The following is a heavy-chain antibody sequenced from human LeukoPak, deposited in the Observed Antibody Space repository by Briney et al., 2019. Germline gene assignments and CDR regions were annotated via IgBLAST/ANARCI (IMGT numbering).Heavy chain of an antibody. CDR1: GGSITTGSYY. D-gene: IGHD2-2*01. CDR2: IYCSGST. CDR3: AARGYIVVVPATKGGGPDNSYYFMDV. J-gene: IGHJ6*03. Sequence: PSQTLSLTCTVSGGSITTGSYYWSWIRQPTGKALEWIGRIYCSGSTNYNPSLKSRVTISVDTSKNQFSLKLSSVTAADTAVYYCAARGYIVVVPATKGGGPDNSYYFMDVWGKGTTVTISS. V-gene: IGHV4-61*02.